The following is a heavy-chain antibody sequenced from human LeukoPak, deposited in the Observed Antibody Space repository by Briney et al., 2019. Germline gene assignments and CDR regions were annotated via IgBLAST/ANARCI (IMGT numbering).Heavy chain of an antibody. CDR2: MNPNSGNT. Sequence: ASVKVSCKASGYTFTSYDINWVRQATGQGLAWMGWMNPNSGNTGYAQKFQGRVTMTRNTSISTAYMELSSLRSEDTAVYYCARGMTTVTRGGRHVDYWGQGTLVTVSS. D-gene: IGHD4-17*01. CDR3: ARGMTTVTRGGRHVDY. J-gene: IGHJ4*02. CDR1: GYTFTSYD. V-gene: IGHV1-8*01.